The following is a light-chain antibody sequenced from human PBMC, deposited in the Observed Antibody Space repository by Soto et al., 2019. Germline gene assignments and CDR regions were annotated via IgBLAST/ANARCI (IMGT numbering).Light chain of an antibody. CDR3: QQHISWPLT. J-gene: IGKJ4*01. V-gene: IGKV3-20*01. Sequence: EIGLTQSPGTLSLSPGVRATLSCRASQSVSTRSLAWYQQKPGQAPRLLISGASSRATGIPTRFSGSGSGTDFTLTISNLEPEDFAVYYCQQHISWPLTFGGGTKVDIK. CDR1: QSVSTRS. CDR2: GAS.